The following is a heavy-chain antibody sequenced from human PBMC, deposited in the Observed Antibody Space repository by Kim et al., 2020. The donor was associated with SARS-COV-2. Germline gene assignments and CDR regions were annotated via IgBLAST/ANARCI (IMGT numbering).Heavy chain of an antibody. Sequence: SETLSLTCTVSGGSISSYYWSWIRQPPGKGLEWIGYIYYSGSTNYNPSLKSRVTISVDTSKNQFSLKLSSVTAADTAVYYCARWGGFPGPYYYYYMDVWGKGTTVTVSS. CDR2: IYYSGST. CDR1: GGSISSYY. V-gene: IGHV4-59*08. CDR3: ARWGGFPGPYYYYYMDV. D-gene: IGHD3-10*01. J-gene: IGHJ6*03.